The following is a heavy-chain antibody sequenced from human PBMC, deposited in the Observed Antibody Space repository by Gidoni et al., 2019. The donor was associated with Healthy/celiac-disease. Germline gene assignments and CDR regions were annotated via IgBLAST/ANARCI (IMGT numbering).Heavy chain of an antibody. CDR1: GYTFTGSY. D-gene: IGHD2-2*02. J-gene: IGHJ6*02. V-gene: IGHV1-2*02. CDR2: INPNSGGT. Sequence: QVQLVQSGAEVKKPGASVKVSCKASGYTFTGSYMHWVRQAPGQGLEWMGWINPNSGGTNYAQKFQGRVTMTRDTSISTAYMELSRLRSDDTAVYYCARGNIVVVPAAIRGMDVWGQGTTVTVSS. CDR3: ARGNIVVVPAAIRGMDV.